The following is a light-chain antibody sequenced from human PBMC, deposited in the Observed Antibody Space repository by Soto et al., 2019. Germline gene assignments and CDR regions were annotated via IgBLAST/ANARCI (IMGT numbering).Light chain of an antibody. CDR2: KAS. CDR3: QRYNNYPWT. V-gene: IGKV1-5*03. CDR1: QRISSW. J-gene: IGKJ1*01. Sequence: DIQMTQSPSNLSASVGDRVTITCRASQRISSWLAWYQQSPGKAPKLLIYKASSLESGVPSRFSGSGSGTEFTLTISSLQPDDFATYYCQRYNNYPWTFGQGTKVEIK.